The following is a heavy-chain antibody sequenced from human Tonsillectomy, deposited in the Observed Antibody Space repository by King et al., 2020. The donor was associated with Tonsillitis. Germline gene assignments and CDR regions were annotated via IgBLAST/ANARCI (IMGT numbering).Heavy chain of an antibody. CDR2: IYYTGST. CDR3: ARVRGNDYGDY. J-gene: IGHJ4*02. CDR1: DGSISSYH. V-gene: IGHV4-59*01. D-gene: IGHD3-10*01. Sequence: HVQLQESGPGLVKPSETLSLTCTVSDGSISSYHWTWIRQPPGKGLEWIGYIYYTGSTNYNPSLKSRVTISVDTSKNQFSLKLSSVTAADTAVYYCARVRGNDYGDYWGQGTLVTVSS.